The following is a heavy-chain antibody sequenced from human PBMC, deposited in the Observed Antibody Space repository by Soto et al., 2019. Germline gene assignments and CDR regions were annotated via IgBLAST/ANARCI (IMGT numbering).Heavy chain of an antibody. CDR2: INPNSGGT. V-gene: IGHV1-2*07. D-gene: IGHD5-12*01. J-gene: IGHJ6*03. CDR3: ARESGGATATLDYYYFYMDV. Sequence: QVQLVQSGAEVKKPGASVKVSCKASGYTFSDYYIHWMRQAPGQGLEWMGWINPNSGGTKYAHKFPGGVTMTRDTSIKTAYMELSRLTSDDTGVYYCARESGGATATLDYYYFYMDVWGKGTTVTVSS. CDR1: GYTFSDYY.